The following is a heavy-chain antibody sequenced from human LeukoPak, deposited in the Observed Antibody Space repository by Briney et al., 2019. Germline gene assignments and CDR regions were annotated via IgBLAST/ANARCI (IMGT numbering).Heavy chain of an antibody. D-gene: IGHD5-18*01. CDR3: ARAGYSYGTGYYFDY. J-gene: IGHJ4*02. CDR1: GGSISSYY. CDR2: IYYTGAT. V-gene: IGHV4-59*01. Sequence: PSETLSLTCTVSGGSISSYYWSWIRLPPGRGLEWIGYIYYTGATYYNPSLKSRVTISLDTSKNQFSLKLSSVTAADAAVYYCARAGYSYGTGYYFDYWGQGALVTVSS.